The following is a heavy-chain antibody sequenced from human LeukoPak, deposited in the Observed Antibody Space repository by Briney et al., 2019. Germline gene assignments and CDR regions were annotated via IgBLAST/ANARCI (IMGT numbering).Heavy chain of an antibody. D-gene: IGHD6-13*01. Sequence: ETLSLTCAVYGGSFSGYYWSWIRQPPGKGLEWIGEINHSGSTNYNPSLKSRVTISVDTSKNQFSLKLSSVTAADTAVYYCARADSSSWYGALSNYYYYYYMDVWGKGTTVTVSS. CDR3: ARADSSSWYGALSNYYYYYYMDV. CDR2: INHSGST. J-gene: IGHJ6*03. CDR1: GGSFSGYY. V-gene: IGHV4-34*01.